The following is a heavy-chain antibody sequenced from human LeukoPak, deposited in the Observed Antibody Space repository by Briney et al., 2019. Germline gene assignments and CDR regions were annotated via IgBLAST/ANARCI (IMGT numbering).Heavy chain of an antibody. J-gene: IGHJ4*02. CDR2: IIPIFGTA. CDR1: GGTFSSYA. CDR3: ARDHTYRGLDY. D-gene: IGHD1-26*01. V-gene: IGHV1-69*05. Sequence: ASVKVSCKAPGGTFSSYAISWVRQAPGQGLEWMGGIIPIFGTANYAQKFQGRVTITTDESTSTAYMELSSLRSEDTAVYYCARDHTYRGLDYWGQGTLVTVSS.